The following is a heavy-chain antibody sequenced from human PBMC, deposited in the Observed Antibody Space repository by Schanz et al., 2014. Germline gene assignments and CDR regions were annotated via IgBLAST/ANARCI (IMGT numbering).Heavy chain of an antibody. CDR3: ARNMKLGVYGGKGHDSLDI. CDR2: INSVGSNT. J-gene: IGHJ3*02. V-gene: IGHV3-74*01. Sequence: EVQLVQSGGGLVQPGGSLRLSCAASGFTFSSHWMHWVRQDPGKGLVWVARINSVGSNTDYADSVTGRFTISRDNAKNTLYLQMNTLRAEDTAVYSCARNMKLGVYGGKGHDSLDIWGQGTMVTVSS. CDR1: GFTFSSHW. D-gene: IGHD4-17*01.